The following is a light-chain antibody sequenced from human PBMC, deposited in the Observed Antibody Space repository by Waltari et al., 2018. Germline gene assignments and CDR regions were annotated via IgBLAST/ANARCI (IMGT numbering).Light chain of an antibody. Sequence: DIQMTQSPSSVSASVGDRVTITCRASQGISTWLAWYQLKPGKVPKLLIYETSNLQPGVPSRFSGSGSGTDFTLTISSLQPEDFATYFCRQAKYFPRTFAQGTRVEIK. J-gene: IGKJ1*01. CDR1: QGISTW. CDR2: ETS. CDR3: RQAKYFPRT. V-gene: IGKV1D-12*01.